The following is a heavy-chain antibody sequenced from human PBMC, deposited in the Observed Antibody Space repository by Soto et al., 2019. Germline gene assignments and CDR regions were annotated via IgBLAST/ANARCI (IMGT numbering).Heavy chain of an antibody. J-gene: IGHJ4*02. Sequence: QVQLVQSGAEVKKPGSSVKVSCKASGGTFSSYAISWVRQAPGQGLEWMGGIIPIFGTANYAQKFQGRVTSTADESTSTAYMELSSLRSEDTAVYYCASLSTYYYDSSGYYNYWGQGTLVTVSS. D-gene: IGHD3-22*01. CDR3: ASLSTYYYDSSGYYNY. V-gene: IGHV1-69*12. CDR1: GGTFSSYA. CDR2: IIPIFGTA.